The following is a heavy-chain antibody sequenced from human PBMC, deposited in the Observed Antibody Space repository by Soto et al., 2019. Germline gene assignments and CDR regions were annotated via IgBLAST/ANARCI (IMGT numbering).Heavy chain of an antibody. CDR1: GFTFRTYA. Sequence: SGGSLRLSCAASGFTFRTYAMHWVRQAPGKGLEWVSALTGSGGTTYYADSVKGRFTISRDNSKNTLYLEMNSLRAEDAAVYYCAKGLIASRAGNWFDPWGQGTQVTVS. CDR3: AKGLIASRAGNWFDP. CDR2: LTGSGGTT. D-gene: IGHD6-19*01. J-gene: IGHJ5*02. V-gene: IGHV3-23*01.